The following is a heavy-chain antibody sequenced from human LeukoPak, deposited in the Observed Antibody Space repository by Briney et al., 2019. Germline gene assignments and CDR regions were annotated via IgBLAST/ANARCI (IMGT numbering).Heavy chain of an antibody. D-gene: IGHD7-27*01. Sequence: PGGSLRLSCAASGFTFSSFWMRWVRQAPGEGLELVANIKQDGSEKYYVDSVQGRFTISRDNAKNSLYLQMNSLRVEDTAVYYCARGVTGGDYWGQGTLVTVSS. V-gene: IGHV3-7*01. CDR1: GFTFSSFW. CDR3: ARGVTGGDY. CDR2: IKQDGSEK. J-gene: IGHJ4*02.